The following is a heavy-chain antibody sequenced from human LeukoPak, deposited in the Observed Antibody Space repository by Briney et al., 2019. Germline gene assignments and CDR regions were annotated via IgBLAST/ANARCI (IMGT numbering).Heavy chain of an antibody. Sequence: GGSLRLSCAASGSTFSIYRMNWVRRPPGRGREWVPSIISSSSYIYYADSVKGRFTISRDNAKNSLYLQMNSLRAEDTAVYYCARTRLSSSSDYWGQGTLVTVSS. CDR3: ARTRLSSSSDY. D-gene: IGHD6-6*01. V-gene: IGHV3-21*01. CDR2: IISSSSYI. CDR1: GSTFSIYR. J-gene: IGHJ4*02.